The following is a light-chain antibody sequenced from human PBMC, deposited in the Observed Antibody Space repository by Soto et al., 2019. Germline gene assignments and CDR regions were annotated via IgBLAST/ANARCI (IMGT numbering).Light chain of an antibody. CDR3: QQHYTTPFT. Sequence: DNVMTGSPDSMAVSLGERATINCKSSQSILYSSDNKNSLAWYQQKPGQPPKLLIYWASARESGVPDRFSGSGSGTDFTLTISSLQAVDVAVYQRQQHYTTPFTLGQRTRLGT. V-gene: IGKV4-1*01. CDR2: WAS. J-gene: IGKJ5*01. CDR1: QSILYSSDNKNS.